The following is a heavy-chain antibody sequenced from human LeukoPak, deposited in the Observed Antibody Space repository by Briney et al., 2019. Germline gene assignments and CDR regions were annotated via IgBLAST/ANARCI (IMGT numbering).Heavy chain of an antibody. CDR1: GGTFSSYA. CDR2: IIPIFGTT. V-gene: IGHV1-69*05. Sequence: SVKVSCKASGGTFSSYAISWVRQAPGQGLEWMGRIIPIFGTTNYAQKFQGRVTITTDESTSTVYMELSSPRSEDTAVYYCARGGHNYGYSYFDYWGQGTLVAVSS. J-gene: IGHJ4*02. D-gene: IGHD5-18*01. CDR3: ARGGHNYGYSYFDY.